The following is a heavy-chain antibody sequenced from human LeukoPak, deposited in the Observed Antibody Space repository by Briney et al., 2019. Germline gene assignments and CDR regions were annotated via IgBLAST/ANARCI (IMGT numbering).Heavy chain of an antibody. V-gene: IGHV4-39*01. D-gene: IGHD6-19*01. J-gene: IGHJ4*02. CDR3: ARDSSGWSFFPAYGY. CDR2: IYYSWCT. Sequence: SETLSLTCTVSGGSIRSSSYYGGWIRQPPGKGLEWIGSIYYSWCTYYNPSLKSRITISVDTYKNQFSLKLSSVTAADTAVYYCARDSSGWSFFPAYGYWGQGTLVTVSS. CDR1: GGSIRSSSYY.